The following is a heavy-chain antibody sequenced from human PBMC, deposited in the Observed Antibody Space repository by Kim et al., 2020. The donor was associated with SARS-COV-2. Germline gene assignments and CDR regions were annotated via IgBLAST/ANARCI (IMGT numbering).Heavy chain of an antibody. D-gene: IGHD5-12*01. V-gene: IGHV3-21*01. CDR1: GFTFSSYS. CDR2: ISSSSSYI. J-gene: IGHJ4*02. CDR3: AREGGDGYNLLRY. Sequence: GGSLRLSCAASGFTFSSYSMNWVRQAPGKGLEWVSSISSSSSYIYYGDSVKGRFTISRDNAKNSLYLQMNSLRAVDTAVYYCAREGGDGYNLLRYWGQGTLVTVSS.